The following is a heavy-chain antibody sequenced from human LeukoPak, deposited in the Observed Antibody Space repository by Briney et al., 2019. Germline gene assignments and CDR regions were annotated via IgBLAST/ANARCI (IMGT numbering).Heavy chain of an antibody. CDR3: ARAGASTPSIAVAGSFDS. CDR2: IYHSGST. J-gene: IGHJ4*02. CDR1: GGSISSNSW. Sequence: PSGTLSLTCAVSGGSISSNSWWSWVRQPPGKGLEWGGEIYHSGSTNYNPSLKSRLTISVDKSKNQFSLRLSSVPAADTGVYDCARAGASTPSIAVAGSFDSWGQETLVTVSS. D-gene: IGHD6-19*01. V-gene: IGHV4-4*02.